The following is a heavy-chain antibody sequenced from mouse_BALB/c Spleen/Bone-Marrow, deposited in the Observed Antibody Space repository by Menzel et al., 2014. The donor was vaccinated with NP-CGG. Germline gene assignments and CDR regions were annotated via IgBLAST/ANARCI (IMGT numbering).Heavy chain of an antibody. Sequence: QVQLQQPGAELVRPGASVELSCKASGYSFTSYWMNWVKQRPGHGLEWIGMIHPSDTETRLNQRFKDKATLTVDKSSSTAYMQLNSPTSEDSAVYYCARLEGNYGSTFAYWGQGTLVTVSA. CDR3: ARLEGNYGSTFAY. V-gene: IGHV1-61*01. CDR2: IHPSDTET. D-gene: IGHD1-1*01. CDR1: GYSFTSYW. J-gene: IGHJ3*01.